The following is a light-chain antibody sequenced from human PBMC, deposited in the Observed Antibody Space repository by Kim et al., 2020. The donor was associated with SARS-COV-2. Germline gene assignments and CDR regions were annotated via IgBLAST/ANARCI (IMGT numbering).Light chain of an antibody. CDR3: QQYDTYSHT. V-gene: IGKV1-5*03. Sequence: SASVGDRVTITCRASQSVSSWLAWFQQKPGKAPKLLIYQASSLGGGVPSRFSGSGSGTEFTLTISSLQPDDFGTYYCQQYDTYSHTFGQGTKLEI. J-gene: IGKJ2*01. CDR1: QSVSSW. CDR2: QAS.